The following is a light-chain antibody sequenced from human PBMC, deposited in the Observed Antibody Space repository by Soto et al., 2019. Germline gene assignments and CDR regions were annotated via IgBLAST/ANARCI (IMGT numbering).Light chain of an antibody. J-gene: IGLJ1*01. V-gene: IGLV2-8*01. CDR1: SGDIGSYDY. Sequence: QSALTQPASVSGSPGQSITISCTGTSGDIGSYDYVSWYQQPPGKAPKLILYEVSNRPSGVPDRFSGSKSGNTASLTVSGLQAEDEADCYCSSYAGSSNVFGTGTKLTVL. CDR3: SSYAGSSNV. CDR2: EVS.